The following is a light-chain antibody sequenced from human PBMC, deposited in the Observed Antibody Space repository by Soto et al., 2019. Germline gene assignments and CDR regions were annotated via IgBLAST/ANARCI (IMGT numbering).Light chain of an antibody. J-gene: IGKJ2*01. V-gene: IGKV4-1*01. CDR2: WAS. CDR3: QQYYSLPYT. CDR1: QSVLYSSNNKNH. Sequence: IVMTQSPDSLAVSLGERATFNCMSSQSVLYSSNNKNHLAWYQQKPGQPPKLLIYWASTRQSGVPERFSGSASGTDFTLTISSLQAEDVAVYYCQQYYSLPYTFGQGTKLEIK.